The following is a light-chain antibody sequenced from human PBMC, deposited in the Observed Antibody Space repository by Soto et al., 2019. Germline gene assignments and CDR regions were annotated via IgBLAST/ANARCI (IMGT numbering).Light chain of an antibody. CDR2: DSS. J-gene: IGKJ2*01. CDR1: QSISSY. V-gene: IGKV3-11*01. CDR3: QDRSNWPRSYT. Sequence: EIVLTQSPATLSLSPGERANLSCRASQSISSYLAWYRQKPGQAPRLLIFDSSNRATDIPARFSGSGSGTDFTLTISSLEPDDFAVYYCQDRSNWPRSYTFGRGTKLEIK.